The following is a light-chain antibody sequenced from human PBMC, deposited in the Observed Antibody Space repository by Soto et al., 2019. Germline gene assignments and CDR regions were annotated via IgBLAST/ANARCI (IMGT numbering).Light chain of an antibody. J-gene: IGKJ5*01. CDR2: DAS. CDR3: QQRSNGPPIT. CDR1: QSVSSY. V-gene: IGKV3-11*01. Sequence: EIVLTQSPATLSLSPGERATLSCRASQSVSSYLAWYQQKPGQAPRLLIYDASNRATGIPARFSGSGSGTDFTLTISSLEPEEFAVYYCQQRSNGPPITFGQGTRLEIK.